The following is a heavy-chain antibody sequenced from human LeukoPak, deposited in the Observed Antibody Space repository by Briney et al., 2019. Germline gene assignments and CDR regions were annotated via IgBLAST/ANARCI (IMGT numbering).Heavy chain of an antibody. D-gene: IGHD1-1*01. V-gene: IGHV1-46*01. CDR1: GYTFTNNY. J-gene: IGHJ4*02. Sequence: ASVKVSCKASGYTFTNNYIHWVRHAPGQGLAWMGVINPSGGSTSYAQKFRGRVTMTRDTSTSTVYMDLSSLSSEDTAVYYCARETSSDTTSFDYWGQGNLVTVSS. CDR3: ARETSSDTTSFDY. CDR2: INPSGGST.